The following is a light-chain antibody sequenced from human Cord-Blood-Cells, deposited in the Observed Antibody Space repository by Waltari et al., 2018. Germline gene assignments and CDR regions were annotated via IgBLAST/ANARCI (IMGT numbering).Light chain of an antibody. CDR1: SSGVGGYNC. CDR3: SSYTSSSTLV. Sequence: QSELTQSPSVSGSPGLSITIPCTGTSSGVGGYNCVSWYQHHPGKAPKLIIDDFSNRPSGVSNRFSGSKSGNTASLPISVLQAEDEADYYCSSYTSSSTLVFGGGTKLTGL. J-gene: IGLJ3*02. V-gene: IGLV2-14*03. CDR2: DFS.